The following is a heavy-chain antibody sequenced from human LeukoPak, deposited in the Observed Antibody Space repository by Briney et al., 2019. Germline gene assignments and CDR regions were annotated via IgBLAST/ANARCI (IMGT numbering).Heavy chain of an antibody. CDR1: GFTFSSNS. D-gene: IGHD6-19*01. V-gene: IGHV3-21*01. Sequence: GGSLRLSCAASGFTFSSNSMNWVRQAPGKGLEWVSSISDISDYIYYAVSVKGRFTISRDNGKNSLYLQMNSLRVEDTAVYYCATTLTRDSSGSYGALDYWGQGALVTVSS. J-gene: IGHJ4*02. CDR2: ISDISDYI. CDR3: ATTLTRDSSGSYGALDY.